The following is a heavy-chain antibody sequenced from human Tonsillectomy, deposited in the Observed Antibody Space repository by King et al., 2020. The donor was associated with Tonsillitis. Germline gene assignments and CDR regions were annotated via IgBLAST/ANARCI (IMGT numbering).Heavy chain of an antibody. V-gene: IGHV4-59*01. CDR3: ARYSRDGYNYDAFDI. CDR1: GGSISSYY. D-gene: IGHD5-24*01. CDR2: IYYSGST. Sequence: QLQESGPGLVKPSETLSLTCTVSGGSISSYYWSWIRQPPGKGLEWIGYIYYSGSTNYNPSLKSRVTISVDTSKNQFSLKLSPVTAADTAVYYCARYSRDGYNYDAFDIWGQGTMVTVSS. J-gene: IGHJ3*02.